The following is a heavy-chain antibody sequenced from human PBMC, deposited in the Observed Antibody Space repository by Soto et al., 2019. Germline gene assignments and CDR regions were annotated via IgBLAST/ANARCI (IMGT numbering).Heavy chain of an antibody. V-gene: IGHV3-7*03. CDR1: GFTFVNYA. CDR3: VSSIVLMVYAILPAFDI. D-gene: IGHD2-8*01. Sequence: GSLRLSCAASGFTFVNYAMTLVRQAPGKGLEWVANIQQDGSDKYYVDSVKGRFTISRDNAKNSLYLQMNSLRAEDTAVYYCVSSIVLMVYAILPAFDIWGQGTMLTVSS. J-gene: IGHJ3*02. CDR2: IQQDGSDK.